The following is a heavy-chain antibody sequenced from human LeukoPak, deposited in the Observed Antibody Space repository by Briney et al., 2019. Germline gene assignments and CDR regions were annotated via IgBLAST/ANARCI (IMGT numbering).Heavy chain of an antibody. CDR2: ISRDSNYI. D-gene: IGHD6-19*01. Sequence: GGSLRLSCVASGFTFSSYSMNWVRQAPGKGLEWVSSISRDSNYIYYADLVKGRFTSSRDNPKNSLSLQMNNLRAEDTAVYFCARSVADGAFDIWGQGTMVTVSS. CDR3: ARSVADGAFDI. V-gene: IGHV3-21*06. J-gene: IGHJ3*02. CDR1: GFTFSSYS.